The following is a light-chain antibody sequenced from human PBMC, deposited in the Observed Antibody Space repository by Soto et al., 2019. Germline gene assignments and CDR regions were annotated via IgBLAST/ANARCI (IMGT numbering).Light chain of an antibody. V-gene: IGLV2-14*01. CDR2: EVS. CDR1: SSDVGGYNY. J-gene: IGLJ1*01. CDR3: SSFTSSSTSV. Sequence: QSALTQPASVSGSPGQSITISCTGTSSDVGGYNYVAWYQQYPDIAPKLMIYEVSNRPSGVSNRFSGSKSGNTAYLTISGLQAEDEADYYCSSFTSSSTSVFGTGTKVTVL.